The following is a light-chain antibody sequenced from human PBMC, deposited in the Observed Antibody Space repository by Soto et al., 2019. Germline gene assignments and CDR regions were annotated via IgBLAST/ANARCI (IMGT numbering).Light chain of an antibody. J-gene: IGLJ2*01. CDR2: QDS. Sequence: SYELTQPPSVSVSPGQTASITCSADKLGDKYARWYQQKPGQSPVLVIYQDSRRPSGIPERFSGSNSGNTATLTISGTQAMDEADYYCQAWDSSTVVFGGGTKLTVL. CDR3: QAWDSSTVV. V-gene: IGLV3-1*01. CDR1: KLGDKY.